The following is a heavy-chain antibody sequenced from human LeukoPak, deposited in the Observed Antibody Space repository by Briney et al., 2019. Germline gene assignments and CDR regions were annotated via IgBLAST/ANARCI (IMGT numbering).Heavy chain of an antibody. CDR1: GFTLSSYG. D-gene: IGHD2-8*01. J-gene: IGHJ4*02. CDR3: ARENGHFDY. Sequence: GGPLRLSCAASGFTLSSYGMHWVRQAPGKGLEWVAVIWYDGSNKEYADSVKGRFTISRDNSKNTLYLEMNSLRAEDTAVYYCARENGHFDYWGQGTLVTVSS. CDR2: IWYDGSNK. V-gene: IGHV3-33*01.